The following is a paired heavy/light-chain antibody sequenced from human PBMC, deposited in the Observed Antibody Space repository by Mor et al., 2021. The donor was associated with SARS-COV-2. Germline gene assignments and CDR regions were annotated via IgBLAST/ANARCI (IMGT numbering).Heavy chain of an antibody. V-gene: IGHV5-10-1*03. CDR2: IDPSDSYT. Sequence: EVQLVQSGAEVKKPGESLRISCKSSGYSFTSYWISWVRQMPGKGLEWMGRIDPSDSYTNYSPSFQGHVTISADKSISTAYLQWSSLKASDTAMYYCAREGRMAYYDGSGSYYSPGLIFFPPDYWGQGTLVTVSS. CDR1: GYSFTSYW. CDR3: AREGRMAYYDGSGSYYSPGLIFFPPDY. J-gene: IGHJ4*02. D-gene: IGHD3-10*01.
Light chain of an antibody. J-gene: IGLJ3*02. Sequence: QPVLTQSSSASASLGSSVKLTCTLSSGHSSYIIAWHQQQPGKAPRYLMKLEGSGSYNKGSGVPDRFSGSSSGADRYLIISNLQSEDEADYYCETWDSNTQEVFGGGTKLTVL. CDR2: LEGSGSY. V-gene: IGLV4-60*03. CDR1: SGHSSYI. CDR3: ETWDSNTQEV.